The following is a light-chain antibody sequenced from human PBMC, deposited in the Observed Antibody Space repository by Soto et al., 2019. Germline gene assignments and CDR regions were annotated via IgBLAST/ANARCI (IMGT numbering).Light chain of an antibody. CDR3: MQRIQLPWK. Sequence: DIVMTQTPLSLSVTPGQPASISCKSSQRLLHSDGKTYLYWYLQKAGQPPQLLMYEVSNRFSGVPDRFSGSGSGTDFTLKISRVEAEDVGVYYCMQRIQLPWKFGQGTKVDIK. CDR2: EVS. V-gene: IGKV2D-29*01. J-gene: IGKJ1*01. CDR1: QRLLHSDGKTY.